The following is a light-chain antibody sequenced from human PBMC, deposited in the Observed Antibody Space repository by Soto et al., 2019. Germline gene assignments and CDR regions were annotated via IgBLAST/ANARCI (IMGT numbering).Light chain of an antibody. CDR2: GAS. CDR3: QQYGGSPFT. Sequence: EIVLTQSPGTLSLSPRERATLSCRASQSIFNNYLAWYQQKPGQAPRLLVYGASFRATGIPDRFSGSGSGTDFTLTISRLEPEDFAVYYCQQYGGSPFTFGQGTRLVIK. J-gene: IGKJ2*01. CDR1: QSIFNNY. V-gene: IGKV3-20*01.